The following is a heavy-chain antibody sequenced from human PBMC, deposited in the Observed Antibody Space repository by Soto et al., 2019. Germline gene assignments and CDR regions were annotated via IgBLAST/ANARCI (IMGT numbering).Heavy chain of an antibody. V-gene: IGHV4-31*03. CDR3: AKDICLWFGELPPRAHDAFDI. CDR1: GGSISSGGYF. D-gene: IGHD3-10*01. J-gene: IGHJ3*02. CDR2: INYSGST. Sequence: QVQLQESGPGLVKPSQTLSLTCTVSGGSISSGGYFWSWIRQHPGKGLEWIGDINYSGSTYSNPSLKLRVTITVNKSKNHFSRTLSSVTAADTAVYYCAKDICLWFGELPPRAHDAFDIWGQGTMVTVSS.